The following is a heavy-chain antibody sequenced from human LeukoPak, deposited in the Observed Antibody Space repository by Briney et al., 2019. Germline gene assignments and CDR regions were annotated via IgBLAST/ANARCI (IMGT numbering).Heavy chain of an antibody. Sequence: ASVKVSCKASGYTFTGYYMRWVRQAPGQGLEWMGWINPNSGGTNYAQKFQGRVTMTRDTSISTAYMELSRLRSDDTAVYYCARDRWGSGYDPSYFDYWGQGTLATVSS. D-gene: IGHD5-12*01. V-gene: IGHV1-2*02. CDR2: INPNSGGT. CDR1: GYTFTGYY. CDR3: ARDRWGSGYDPSYFDY. J-gene: IGHJ4*02.